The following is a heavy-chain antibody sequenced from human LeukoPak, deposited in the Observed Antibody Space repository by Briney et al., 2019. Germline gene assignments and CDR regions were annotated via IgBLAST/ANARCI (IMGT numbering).Heavy chain of an antibody. CDR3: ARGTNYYYYGMDV. V-gene: IGHV3-30*19. CDR1: GFTFSSYG. J-gene: IGHJ6*02. D-gene: IGHD3/OR15-3a*01. CDR2: ISYDGSNK. Sequence: GGSLRLSCAASGFTFSSYGMHWVRQAPGKGLEWVAVISYDGSNKYYADSVKGRFTISRDNSKNTLYLQMNSLRAEDTAVYYCARGTNYYYYGMDVWGQGTTVTVSS.